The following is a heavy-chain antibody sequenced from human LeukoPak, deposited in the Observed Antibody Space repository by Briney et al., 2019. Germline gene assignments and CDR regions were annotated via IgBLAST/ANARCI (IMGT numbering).Heavy chain of an antibody. D-gene: IGHD3-22*01. CDR2: ISPSGGST. V-gene: IGHV1-46*01. CDR3: ARDKRYYYDSSGAENYYMDV. J-gene: IGHJ6*03. Sequence: ASVKVSCKAFGYTFTSNYMHWVRQAPGQGPEWMGVISPSGGSTTYAQKFQGRVTLTRDMSTSTDYLELSSLRSEDTAVYYCARDKRYYYDSSGAENYYMDVWGKGTTVTVSS. CDR1: GYTFTSNY.